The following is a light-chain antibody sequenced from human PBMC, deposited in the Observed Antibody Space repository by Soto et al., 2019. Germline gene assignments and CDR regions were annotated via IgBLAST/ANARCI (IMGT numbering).Light chain of an antibody. CDR2: ENN. V-gene: IGLV1-51*01. Sequence: QSVLTQPPSVSAAPGQMVTISCSGSSASIGSNYVSWYQQVPGTAPKLLIYENNKRPSGIPDRFSGSKSGTSATLGIAGLQTGDEADYYCGTWDSSLSVYVFGSEPKVTVL. J-gene: IGLJ1*01. CDR1: SASIGSNY. CDR3: GTWDSSLSVYV.